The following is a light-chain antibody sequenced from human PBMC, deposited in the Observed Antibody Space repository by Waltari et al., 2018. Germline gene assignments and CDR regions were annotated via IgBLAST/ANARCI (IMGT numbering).Light chain of an antibody. J-gene: IGLJ3*02. CDR2: EGS. V-gene: IGLV2-23*01. CDR1: TSDVGGSNL. Sequence: QSALTPPASVSGSPGQSITIPCTGTTSDVGGSNLVPWYQHHPGKAPKLMNYEGSKRPSGVSNRFSGSKSGNTASLTISGLQAADEADYYCCSYAGSNTWVFGEGTKLTVL. CDR3: CSYAGSNTWV.